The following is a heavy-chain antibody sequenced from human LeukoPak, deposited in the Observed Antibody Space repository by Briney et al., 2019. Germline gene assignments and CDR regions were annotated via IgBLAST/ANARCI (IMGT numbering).Heavy chain of an antibody. V-gene: IGHV3-66*04. CDR2: IYSGGST. J-gene: IGHJ4*02. Sequence: GGSLRLSCAASGFTVSSNYMSWVRQAPGKGLEWVSVIYSGGSTYYADSVKGRFTISRDNSKNTLYLQMNSLRAEDTAVYYCARQLLWFGEFLGYFDYWGQGTLVTVSS. D-gene: IGHD3-10*01. CDR1: GFTVSSNY. CDR3: ARQLLWFGEFLGYFDY.